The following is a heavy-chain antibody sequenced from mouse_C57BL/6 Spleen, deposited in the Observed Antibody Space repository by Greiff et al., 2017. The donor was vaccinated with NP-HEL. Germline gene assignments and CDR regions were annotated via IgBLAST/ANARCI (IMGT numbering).Heavy chain of an antibody. Sequence: QVQLKQSGAEQVRPGASVTLSCKASGYTFTDYEMHWVKQTPVHGLEWIGAIDPETGGTAYNQKFKGKAILTADKSSSTAYMELRSLTSEDSAVYYCTPYYYGSRYAYWGQGTLVTVSA. J-gene: IGHJ3*01. CDR3: TPYYYGSRYAY. CDR1: GYTFTDYE. V-gene: IGHV1-15*01. CDR2: IDPETGGT. D-gene: IGHD1-1*01.